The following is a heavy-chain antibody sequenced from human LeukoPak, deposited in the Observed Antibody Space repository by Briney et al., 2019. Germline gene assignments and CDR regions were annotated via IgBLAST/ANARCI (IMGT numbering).Heavy chain of an antibody. CDR3: ATLGFCTSGSCYDYYAMGV. Sequence: SETLSLTCTVSGGSISSYYWNWIRQPPGKGLEWIGYIYYSGSTNYNTNYNPSLKSRVTISLDTSKNQFSLKVTSVTAVDTAVYYCATLGFCTSGSCYDYYAMGVWGQGTTVTVSS. CDR2: IYYSGSTNYNT. V-gene: IGHV4-59*01. J-gene: IGHJ6*02. D-gene: IGHD2-15*01. CDR1: GGSISSYY.